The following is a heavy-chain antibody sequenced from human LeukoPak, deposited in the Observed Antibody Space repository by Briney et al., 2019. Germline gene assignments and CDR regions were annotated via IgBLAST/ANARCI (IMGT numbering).Heavy chain of an antibody. V-gene: IGHV1-69*13. CDR1: GGTFSSYA. J-gene: IGHJ6*02. Sequence: GASVKVSCKASGGTFSSYAISWVRQAPGQGLEWMGGIIPIFGTANYAQKFQGRVTITADESTSTAYMELSSLRSEDTAVYYRASSSYYYDSSGYYFSGMDVWGQGTTVTVSS. D-gene: IGHD3-22*01. CDR2: IIPIFGTA. CDR3: ASSSYYYDSSGYYFSGMDV.